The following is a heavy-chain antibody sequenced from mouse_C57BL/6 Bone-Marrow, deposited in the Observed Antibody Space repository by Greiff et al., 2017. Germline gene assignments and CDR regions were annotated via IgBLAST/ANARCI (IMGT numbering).Heavy chain of an antibody. CDR2: NYPRSGNT. V-gene: IGHV1-81*01. CDR1: GYTFTSYG. Sequence: QVQLQQSGAELARPGASVKLSCKASGYTFTSYGISWVKQRTGQGLEWIGENYPRSGNTYYNEKFKGKATLTADKSSSTAYMELRSLTSEDSAVYFCARYQGNYGFAYWGQGTLVTVSA. J-gene: IGHJ3*01. CDR3: ARYQGNYGFAY. D-gene: IGHD2-1*01.